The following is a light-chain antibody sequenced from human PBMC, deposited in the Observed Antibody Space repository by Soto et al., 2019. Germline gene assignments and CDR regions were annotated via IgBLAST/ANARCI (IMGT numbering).Light chain of an antibody. CDR3: QQLKSYPQT. V-gene: IGKV1-9*01. CDR2: AAS. Sequence: DIQLTQSPSFLSASVGARVPITCRASQGISSYLAWYPKKPGKAPKLLMYAASTLQSGVPSRFSGSGSGTEFTLTISSLQPEDFATYYCQQLKSYPQTFGQGTKVDIK. CDR1: QGISSY. J-gene: IGKJ1*01.